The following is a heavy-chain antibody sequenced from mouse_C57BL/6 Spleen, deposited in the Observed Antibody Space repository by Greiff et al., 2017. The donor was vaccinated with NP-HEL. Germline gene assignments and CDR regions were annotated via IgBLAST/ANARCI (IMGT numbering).Heavy chain of an antibody. CDR2: ISSGSSTI. CDR1: GFTFSDYG. J-gene: IGHJ2*01. V-gene: IGHV5-17*01. D-gene: IGHD2-3*01. Sequence: EVNVVESGGGLVKPGGSLKLSCAASGFTFSDYGMHWVRQAPEKGLEWVAYISSGSSTIYYADTVKGRFTISRDNAKNTLFLQMTSLRSEDTAMYYCARAGGYYPFDYWGQGTTLTVSS. CDR3: ARAGGYYPFDY.